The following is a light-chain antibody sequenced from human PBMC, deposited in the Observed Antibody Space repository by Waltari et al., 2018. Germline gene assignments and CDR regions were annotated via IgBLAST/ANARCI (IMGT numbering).Light chain of an antibody. J-gene: IGKJ1*01. V-gene: IGKV1-5*03. Sequence: DIQMTQSPSTLSASVGDRVTITCRASQSVTKWVAWYEQKPGKAPELLIYEASSFHRWVPSRFSGSGSGTEFTLTISSLQPDDFTTYYCQQYNSYWTCGQGTKVEMK. CDR1: QSVTKW. CDR2: EAS. CDR3: QQYNSYWT.